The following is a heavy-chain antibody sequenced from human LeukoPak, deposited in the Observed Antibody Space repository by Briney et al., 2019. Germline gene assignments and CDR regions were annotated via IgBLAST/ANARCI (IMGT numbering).Heavy chain of an antibody. D-gene: IGHD6-19*01. CDR2: MYTDGST. CDR1: VDSMCSYY. Sequence: SETLSLTCIVSVDSMCSYYWSWIRQPAGKGLEWIGRMYTDGSTNYNPFLNSRVTMSVDTSKKHFSLRLNSVTAADTAVYYCARDQWLLRGGDHDAFDIWGQGTMVTVSS. CDR3: ARDQWLLRGGDHDAFDI. V-gene: IGHV4-4*07. J-gene: IGHJ3*02.